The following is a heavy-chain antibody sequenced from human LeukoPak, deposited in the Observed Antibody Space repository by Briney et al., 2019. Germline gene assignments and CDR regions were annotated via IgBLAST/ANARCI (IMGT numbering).Heavy chain of an antibody. V-gene: IGHV3-23*01. CDR2: ISGSGGST. J-gene: IGHJ6*02. D-gene: IGHD2-21*01. Sequence: GGSLRLSCAASGFTFSSYAMSWVRQAPGKGLEWVSAISGSGGSTYYADSVKGRFTISRDNSKNTLYLQMNSLRVEDTAVYYCAKDVRNSFAAYGMDVWGQGTTVTVSS. CDR1: GFTFSSYA. CDR3: AKDVRNSFAAYGMDV.